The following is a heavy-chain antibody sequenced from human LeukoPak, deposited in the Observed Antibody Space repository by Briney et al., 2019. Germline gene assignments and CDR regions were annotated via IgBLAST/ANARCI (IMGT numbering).Heavy chain of an antibody. J-gene: IGHJ4*02. CDR3: ARAIAARSTFDY. CDR1: GFTFSSYS. D-gene: IGHD6-6*01. Sequence: GGSLRLSCAASGFTFSSYSMNWVRQAPGKGLEWVSSISSSSRYIYYEDSVKGRFTISRDNAKNSLYLQMNSLRAEDTAVYYCARAIAARSTFDYWGQGTLVTVSS. V-gene: IGHV3-21*01. CDR2: ISSSSRYI.